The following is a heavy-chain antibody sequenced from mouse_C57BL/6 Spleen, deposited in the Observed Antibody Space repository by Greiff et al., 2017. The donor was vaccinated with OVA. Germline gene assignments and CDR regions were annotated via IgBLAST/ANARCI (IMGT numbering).Heavy chain of an antibody. D-gene: IGHD1-1*01. CDR1: GYPITSGYY. J-gene: IGHJ1*03. V-gene: IGHV3-6*01. CDR2: ISYDGSN. CDR3: ARDGSSYWYFDV. Sequence: EVQLQESGPGLVKPSQSLSLTCSVTGYPITSGYYWNWIRQFPGNKLEWMGYISYDGSNNYNPSLKNRISITRDTSKNQFFLKLNSVTTEDTSTYYCARDGSSYWYFDVWGTGTTVTVSS.